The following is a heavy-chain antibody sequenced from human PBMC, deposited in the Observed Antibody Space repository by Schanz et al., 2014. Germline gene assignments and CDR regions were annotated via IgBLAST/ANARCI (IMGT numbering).Heavy chain of an antibody. J-gene: IGHJ4*02. CDR3: AKREGSHWWNNFFDY. V-gene: IGHV3-53*01. D-gene: IGHD2-8*02. Sequence: EVQLVESGGGLIQPGGSLRLSCAVSGFSVSTNYMSWVRQAPGKGLEWVSALSARGHRTQYADSVMGRFTISSDISKNMLYLQMNSLRAEDTALYYCAKREGSHWWNNFFDYWGQGTRVTVS. CDR2: SARGHRT. CDR1: GFSVSTNY.